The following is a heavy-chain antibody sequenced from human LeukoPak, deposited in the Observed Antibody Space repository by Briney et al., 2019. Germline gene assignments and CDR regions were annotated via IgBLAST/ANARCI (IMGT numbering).Heavy chain of an antibody. D-gene: IGHD3-22*01. Sequence: GASVKVSCKASGYTFTSYYLHWVRQAPGQGLEWMGIINPGEGNTNYAQKFQGRVTMTRDTSTSTVYMELSSLRSEDTAVYYCARAGDSTGYYLGSRFDHWGQRTLVGVCS. CDR3: ARAGDSTGYYLGSRFDH. CDR2: INPGEGNT. J-gene: IGHJ4*02. V-gene: IGHV1-46*01. CDR1: GYTFTSYY.